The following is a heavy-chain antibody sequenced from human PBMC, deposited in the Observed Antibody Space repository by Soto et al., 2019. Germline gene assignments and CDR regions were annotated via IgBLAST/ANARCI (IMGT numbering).Heavy chain of an antibody. CDR2: INSDGSST. J-gene: IGHJ6*02. CDR3: ARDDTAMVIYYGMDV. CDR1: GFTFSSYW. V-gene: IGHV3-74*01. Sequence: PGGSLRLSCAASGFTFSSYWMHWVRQAPGKGLVWVSRINSDGSSTSYADSVKGRFTISRDNAKNTLYLQMNSLRAEDTAVYYCARDDTAMVIYYGMDVWGQGTTVTVSS. D-gene: IGHD5-18*01.